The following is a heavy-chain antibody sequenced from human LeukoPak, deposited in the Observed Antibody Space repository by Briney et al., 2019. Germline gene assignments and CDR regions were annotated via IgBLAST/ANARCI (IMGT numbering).Heavy chain of an antibody. CDR2: IHQHGSKE. V-gene: IGHV3-7*01. Sequence: GGSLRLSCTTSGFNFRAYWMAWVRQAPGKGLGWVANIHQHGSKENYVDSEKGRFTISRDNAKNSLYLQMNSLRAEDTAVYYCARDHLFSFPSNYDYVWGSPGAFDIWGQGTMVTVSS. CDR3: ARDHLFSFPSNYDYVWGSPGAFDI. D-gene: IGHD3-16*01. CDR1: GFNFRAYW. J-gene: IGHJ3*02.